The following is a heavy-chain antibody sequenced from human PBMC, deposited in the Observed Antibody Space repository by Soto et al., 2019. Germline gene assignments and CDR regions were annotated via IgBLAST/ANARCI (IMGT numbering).Heavy chain of an antibody. CDR1: GGSISSYY. CDR2: IYYSGST. Sequence: LSLTCTVSGGSISSYYWSWIRQPPGKGLEWIGYIYYSGSTNYNPSLKGRVTISVDTSKNQFSLKLSSVTAADTAVYYCARRYGPGFDYWGQGTLVTVSS. V-gene: IGHV4-59*08. D-gene: IGHD4-17*01. J-gene: IGHJ4*02. CDR3: ARRYGPGFDY.